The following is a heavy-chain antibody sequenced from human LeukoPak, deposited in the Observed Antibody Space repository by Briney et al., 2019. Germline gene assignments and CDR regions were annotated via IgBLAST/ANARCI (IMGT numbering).Heavy chain of an antibody. D-gene: IGHD3-10*01. CDR1: GGTFSSYA. CDR3: ATMNYGSGDPSDY. CDR2: IIPIFGTA. V-gene: IGHV1-69*06. Sequence: SVKVSCKASGGTFSSYAISWVRQAPGQGLEWMGGIIPIFGTANYAQKFQGRVTITADKSTSTAYMELSSLRSEDTAVYYCATMNYGSGDPSDYWGQGTLVTVSS. J-gene: IGHJ4*02.